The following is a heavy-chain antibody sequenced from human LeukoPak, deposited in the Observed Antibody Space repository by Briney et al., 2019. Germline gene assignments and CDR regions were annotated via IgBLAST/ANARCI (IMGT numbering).Heavy chain of an antibody. D-gene: IGHD3-3*01. CDR3: ARSGGDCWSGSFGYLDY. Sequence: SETLSLTWTVSGGSISSYYWSWFRQPAGKGQEWIGRIYITGSTNYNPSLKSRVTMSVDTSRSQFSLRLSSVTAADTAVYYCARSGGDCWSGSFGYLDYWGQGTLVTVSS. CDR1: GGSISSYY. CDR2: IYITGST. V-gene: IGHV4-4*07. J-gene: IGHJ4*02.